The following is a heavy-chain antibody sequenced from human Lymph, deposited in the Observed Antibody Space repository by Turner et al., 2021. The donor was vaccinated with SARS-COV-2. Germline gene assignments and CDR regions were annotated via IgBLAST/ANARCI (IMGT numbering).Heavy chain of an antibody. Sequence: EVQLVESGGGLIQPGGSLRLSCAASVFTVSSNYMSWVRQARGKGLEWVSVIYSGGSTYYADSVKGRFTISRDNSKNTLYLQMNSLRAEDTAVYYCARVLPFGDYFDYWGQGTLVTVSS. CDR2: IYSGGST. CDR1: VFTVSSNY. D-gene: IGHD3-10*01. V-gene: IGHV3-53*01. J-gene: IGHJ4*02. CDR3: ARVLPFGDYFDY.